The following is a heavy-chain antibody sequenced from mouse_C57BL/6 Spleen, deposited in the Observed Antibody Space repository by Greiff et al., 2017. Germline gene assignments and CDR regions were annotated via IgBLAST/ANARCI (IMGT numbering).Heavy chain of an antibody. CDR3: TTGGYGLAFAY. J-gene: IGHJ3*01. CDR2: IDPEDGDT. Sequence: EVMLVESGAELVRPGASVKLSCTASGFNFNDYYMHWVKQRPEQGLEWIGRIDPEDGDTEYTPKFQGKATMTADTSSNTAYLQLSSLTSEDTAVYYCTTGGYGLAFAYWGQGTLVTVSA. CDR1: GFNFNDYY. D-gene: IGHD2-2*01. V-gene: IGHV14-1*01.